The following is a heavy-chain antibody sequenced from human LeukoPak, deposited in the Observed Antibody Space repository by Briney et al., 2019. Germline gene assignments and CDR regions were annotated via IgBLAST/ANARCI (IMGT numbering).Heavy chain of an antibody. V-gene: IGHV1-2*02. J-gene: IGHJ4*02. CDR1: GYTFTDYY. D-gene: IGHD2-15*01. CDR3: ARDAGYCTGGSCWYFDH. Sequence: ASVKVSCKASGYTFTDYYMHWVRQPPAQGLEWMGWINLNSGGTNLAQRFQGRVTMTRDTSISKAYMDLRRLISDDTAVYYCARDAGYCTGGSCWYFDHWGQGTLVSVSS. CDR2: INLNSGGT.